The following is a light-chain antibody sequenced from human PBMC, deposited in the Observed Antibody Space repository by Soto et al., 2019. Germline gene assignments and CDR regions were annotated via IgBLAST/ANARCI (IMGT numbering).Light chain of an antibody. CDR1: QTISSW. J-gene: IGKJ1*01. CDR2: KAS. Sequence: DLEMTESPSTLSASIGDRVPITCRASQTISSWLAWYQQKPGKAPKLLIYKASTLKSGVPSRFSGSRSGPDFTLTISSLQPEDFATYYCQQSYSSPPTFGQGTKVDIK. V-gene: IGKV1-5*03. CDR3: QQSYSSPPT.